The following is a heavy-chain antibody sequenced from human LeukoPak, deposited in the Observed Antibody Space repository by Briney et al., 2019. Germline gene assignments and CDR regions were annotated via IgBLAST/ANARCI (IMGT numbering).Heavy chain of an antibody. CDR1: GFTFNNYW. D-gene: IGHD6-13*01. CDR3: ATSAAGFDY. CDR2: IKQDGSER. V-gene: IGHV3-7*01. Sequence: TGGSLRLSCAASGFTFNNYWMAWVRQAPGKGLEWVANIKQDGSERHYVDSVKGRFTISRDNAKNSLYLQMNSLRDEDTALYYCATSAAGFDYWGQGALVTVSS. J-gene: IGHJ4*02.